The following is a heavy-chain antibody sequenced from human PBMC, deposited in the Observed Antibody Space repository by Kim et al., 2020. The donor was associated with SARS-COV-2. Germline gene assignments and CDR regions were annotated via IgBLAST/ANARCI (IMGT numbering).Heavy chain of an antibody. CDR1: AFTFKTYA. J-gene: IGHJ4*02. CDR2: IYSDSRGT. CDR3: ARAGLDSHFYVGYFDY. Sequence: GGSLRLSCVASAFTFKTYAMSWVRQAPGKGLEWVSSIYSDSRGTFYADSVKGRFTISRDNSKSTLYLQMNSLTADDTALYYCARAGLDSHFYVGYFDYWGRGTLVTVSS. D-gene: IGHD3-10*02. V-gene: IGHV3-23*03.